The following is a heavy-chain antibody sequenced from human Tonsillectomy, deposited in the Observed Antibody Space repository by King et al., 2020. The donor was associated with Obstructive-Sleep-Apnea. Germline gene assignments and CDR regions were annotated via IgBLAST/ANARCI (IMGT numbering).Heavy chain of an antibody. D-gene: IGHD3-10*01. Sequence: VQLVESGGVVVQPGGSLRLSCAVSGFIFDDYTMHWVRQAPGKGPEWVSLISWDGGSRYYADSVKGRFTISRDNSKNSLYLQANSLRTEDTALYYCARGVRGVRGVIIDYWGQGTLVTVSS. J-gene: IGHJ4*02. V-gene: IGHV3-43*01. CDR3: ARGVRGVRGVIIDY. CDR2: ISWDGGSR. CDR1: GFIFDDYT.